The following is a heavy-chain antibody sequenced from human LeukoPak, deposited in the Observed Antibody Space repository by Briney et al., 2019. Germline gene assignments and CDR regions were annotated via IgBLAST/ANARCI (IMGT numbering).Heavy chain of an antibody. D-gene: IGHD1-26*01. J-gene: IGHJ5*02. Sequence: GGSLRLSCAASGFTFSGSAIHWVRQSSGKGLEWVGHINKKDNFYATTSAASVTGRFTISRDDSKNTAYLQMNSLKTEDTALYYCTRDSGTYNWLDPWGQGTLVTVSS. CDR2: INKKDNFYAT. CDR1: GFTFSGSA. CDR3: TRDSGTYNWLDP. V-gene: IGHV3-73*01.